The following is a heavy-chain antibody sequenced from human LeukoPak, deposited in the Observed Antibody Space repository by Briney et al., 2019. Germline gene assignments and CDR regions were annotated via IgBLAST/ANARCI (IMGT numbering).Heavy chain of an antibody. CDR3: ARASPSLVVPAAPGIYGMDV. J-gene: IGHJ6*02. D-gene: IGHD2-2*01. CDR1: GYTFTSYA. CDR2: INTNTGNP. V-gene: IGHV7-4-1*02. Sequence: ASVKVSCKASGYTFTSYAMNWVRQAPGQGLEWMGWINTNTGNPTYAQGFTGRFVFSLDTSVSTAYLQISSLKAEDTAVYYCARASPSLVVPAAPGIYGMDVWGQGTTVTVSS.